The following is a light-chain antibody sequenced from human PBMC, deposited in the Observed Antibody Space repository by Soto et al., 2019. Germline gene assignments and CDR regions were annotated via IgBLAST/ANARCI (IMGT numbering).Light chain of an antibody. Sequence: EIVMTQSPATLSVSPGERATLSCRASQSISSNLAWYQQKPGQAPRLLIYAASTGATGIPARFSGSGSGTEFTLTISSLQSEDFAVYYCQQYNNWPLTFGGGTKVDIK. J-gene: IGKJ4*01. CDR1: QSISSN. CDR3: QQYNNWPLT. CDR2: AAS. V-gene: IGKV3-15*01.